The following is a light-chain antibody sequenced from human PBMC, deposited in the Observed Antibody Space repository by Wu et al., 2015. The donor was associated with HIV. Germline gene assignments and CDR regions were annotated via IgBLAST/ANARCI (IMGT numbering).Light chain of an antibody. Sequence: EVVMTQSPGTLSLSPGERATLSCRASENIHTNLAWYQQKPGQAPRLLIFGASNRASGVPPRFSGSGSGTHFTLTISSLQSEDFAIYFCQQYNNWPPLTFGQGTRLEFK. CDR2: GAS. CDR3: QQYNNWPPLT. CDR1: ENIHTN. V-gene: IGKV3-15*01. J-gene: IGKJ5*01.